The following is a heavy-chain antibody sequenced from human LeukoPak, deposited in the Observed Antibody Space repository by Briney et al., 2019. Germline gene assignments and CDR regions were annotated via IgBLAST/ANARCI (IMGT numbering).Heavy chain of an antibody. Sequence: GGSLRLSCAASGFTFSSYAMSWVRQAPGKGLEWVSAISGSGGSTYYADSVKGRFTISRDNSKNTLYLQMNSLRAEDTAVYYCAKDRKRHTSPTVTNEEDYWGQGTLVTVSS. D-gene: IGHD4-17*01. CDR1: GFTFSSYA. CDR2: ISGSGGST. J-gene: IGHJ4*02. V-gene: IGHV3-23*01. CDR3: AKDRKRHTSPTVTNEEDY.